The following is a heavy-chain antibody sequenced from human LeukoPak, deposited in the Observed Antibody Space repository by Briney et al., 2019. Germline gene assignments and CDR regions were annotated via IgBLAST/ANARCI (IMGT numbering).Heavy chain of an antibody. CDR3: ARGRYSSSWKDY. Sequence: GGSLRLSCSASGFTFSSYGMHWVRQAPAKGLEWVALIGSDGNKKYYADSVKDRFTISRDNSNHTQYLQMNSLRAEVTAVYYCARGRYSSSWKDYWGQGTLVTVSS. V-gene: IGHV3-33*08. CDR1: GFTFSSYG. D-gene: IGHD6-13*01. J-gene: IGHJ4*02. CDR2: IGSDGNKK.